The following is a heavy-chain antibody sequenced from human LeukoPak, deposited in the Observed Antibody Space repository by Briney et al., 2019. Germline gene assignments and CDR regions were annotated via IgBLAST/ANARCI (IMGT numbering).Heavy chain of an antibody. V-gene: IGHV4-34*01. J-gene: IGHJ4*02. CDR3: ARVNSGSSGSYYFDY. D-gene: IGHD3-22*01. CDR1: GGSFSGYY. Sequence: PSETLSLTCAVYGGSFSGYYWSWIRQPPGKGLEWIGEINHSGSTNYNPSLKSRVTISVDTCKNQFSLKLSSVTAADTAVYYCARVNSGSSGSYYFDYWGQGTLVTVSS. CDR2: INHSGST.